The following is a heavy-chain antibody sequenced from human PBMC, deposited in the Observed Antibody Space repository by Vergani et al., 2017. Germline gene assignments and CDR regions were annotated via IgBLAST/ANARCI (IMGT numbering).Heavy chain of an antibody. CDR3: ARRSGIVYDIFSGTQYFFDF. CDR2: IYRTGRT. J-gene: IGHJ4*02. V-gene: IGHV4-38-2*01. Sequence: QGKRKEEGRGLVKPSETLSLTCAVSGFSIDNGYYWDWIRQPPGKGLEWIGSIYRTGRTHFNPSLKSRVTISVDTSNNHFSLRLNSLTAADTAVYYCARRSGIVYDIFSGTQYFFDFWGQGTLVTVSS. CDR1: GFSIDNGYY. D-gene: IGHD3-9*01.